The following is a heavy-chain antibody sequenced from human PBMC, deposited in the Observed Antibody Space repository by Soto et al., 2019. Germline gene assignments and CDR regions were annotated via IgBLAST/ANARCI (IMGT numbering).Heavy chain of an antibody. J-gene: IGHJ4*02. CDR1: GYTFTSYG. Sequence: ASVKVSCKASGYTFTSYGISWVRQAPGQGLEWMGWISAYNGNTNYAQKLQGRVTTTTDTSTSTAYMELRSLRSDDTAVYYCARIDCSGGSCYRVDYWGQGTLVTVSS. D-gene: IGHD2-15*01. V-gene: IGHV1-18*01. CDR3: ARIDCSGGSCYRVDY. CDR2: ISAYNGNT.